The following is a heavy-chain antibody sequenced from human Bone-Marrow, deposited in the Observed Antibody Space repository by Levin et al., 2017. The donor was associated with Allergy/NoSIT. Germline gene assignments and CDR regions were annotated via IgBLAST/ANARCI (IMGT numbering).Heavy chain of an antibody. CDR1: GFTFSRHW. V-gene: IGHV3-7*01. CDR2: LNQDGSVK. J-gene: IGHJ4*02. Sequence: QLGESLKISCAASGFTFSRHWMSWVRQAPGKGLEWVASLNQDGSVKYHVDSVKGRFTISRDNAENSLYLQMSSLTLEDTAVYYCARLMGTSTIYDYWGQGTLVTVSS. CDR3: ARLMGTSTIYDY. D-gene: IGHD7-27*01.